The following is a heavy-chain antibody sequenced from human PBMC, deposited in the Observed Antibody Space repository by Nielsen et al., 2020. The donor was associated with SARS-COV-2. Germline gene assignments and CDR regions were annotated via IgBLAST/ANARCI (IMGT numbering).Heavy chain of an antibody. CDR2: INPSGGST. D-gene: IGHD5-18*01. CDR3: ARRGYSYGYYYYYYMDV. V-gene: IGHV1-46*01. J-gene: IGHJ6*03. Sequence: WVRQAPGQGLEWMGIINPSGGSTSYAQKFQGRVTMTRDTSTSTVYMELSSLRSEDTAVYYCARRGYSYGYYYYYYMDVWGKGTTVTVSS.